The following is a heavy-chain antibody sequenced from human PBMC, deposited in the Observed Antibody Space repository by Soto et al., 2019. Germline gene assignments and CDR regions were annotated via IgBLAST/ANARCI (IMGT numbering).Heavy chain of an antibody. CDR2: ISPYNGNT. D-gene: IGHD6-19*01. CDR3: SRDAQKWMVAAFDI. CDR1: GYTFVRYG. V-gene: IGHV1-18*01. Sequence: QVQLVQSGAEVKEPGASVKVSCKASGYTFVRYGISWVRQAPGQGLEWMGWISPYNGNTNYAQKYQGRVTMTTDTSTSTVYLELRSLRSDVTAVYYCSRDAQKWMVAAFDIWGQGTMVTVSS. J-gene: IGHJ3*02.